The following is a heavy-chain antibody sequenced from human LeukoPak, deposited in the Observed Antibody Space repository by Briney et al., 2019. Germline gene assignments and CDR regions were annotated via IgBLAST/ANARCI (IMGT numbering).Heavy chain of an antibody. V-gene: IGHV3-33*01. J-gene: IGHJ4*02. CDR3: SRDPTYYLRYGYFDY. D-gene: IGHD1-26*01. CDR2: IWNDGSNK. CDR1: GFTFSIYG. Sequence: GGSLRLSCAASGFTFSIYGMHWVRQAPNKGLEWVAIIWNDGSNKYYADSVKGRFTISRDNAMNSLYLQMNSLRVEDTAVYYCSRDPTYYLRYGYFDYWGQGALVTVSS.